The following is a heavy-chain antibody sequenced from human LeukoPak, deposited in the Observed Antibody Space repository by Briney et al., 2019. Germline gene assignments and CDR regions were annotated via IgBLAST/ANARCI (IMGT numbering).Heavy chain of an antibody. J-gene: IGHJ3*02. CDR1: GGSISSGGYS. V-gene: IGHV4-30-2*01. CDR3: ARGSSAFDI. Sequence: SETLSLTCAVSGGSISSGGYSWSWIRQPPGKGLEWIGYIYHSGSTYYNPSLKSRVTISVDRSKNQFSLKLSSVTAADTAVYYCARGSSAFDIRGQGTMVTVSS. CDR2: IYHSGST.